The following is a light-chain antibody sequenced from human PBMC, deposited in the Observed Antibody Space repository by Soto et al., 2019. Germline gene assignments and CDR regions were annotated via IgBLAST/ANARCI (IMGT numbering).Light chain of an antibody. CDR2: EVT. V-gene: IGLV2-14*01. J-gene: IGLJ2*01. Sequence: QSALTQPASVSGSPGQSITISCTGTSSDVGGYDYVSWYQQHPGKVPKLIIYEVTKRPSGVSHRFSGSKSGNAASLTISGLRAEDEADYYCSSYTTSSALVFGGGTKVTVL. CDR1: SSDVGGYDY. CDR3: SSYTTSSALV.